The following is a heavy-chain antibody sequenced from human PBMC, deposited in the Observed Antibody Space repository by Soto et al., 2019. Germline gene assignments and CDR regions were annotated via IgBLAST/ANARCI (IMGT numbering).Heavy chain of an antibody. D-gene: IGHD3-16*02. CDR2: ISAYNGNT. V-gene: IGHV1-18*04. CDR1: GYTFTSYG. CDR3: AREDYDYVWGSYRYYFDY. Sequence: QVQLVQSVAEVKKPGASVKVSCKASGYTFTSYGISWVRQAPGQGLEWMGWISAYNGNTNYAQKLQGRVTMTTDTPTSTAYMELRSLRSDDTAVYYCAREDYDYVWGSYRYYFDYWGQGTLVTGSS. J-gene: IGHJ4*02.